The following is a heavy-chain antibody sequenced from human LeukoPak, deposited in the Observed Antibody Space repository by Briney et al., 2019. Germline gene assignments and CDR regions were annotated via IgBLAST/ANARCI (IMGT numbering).Heavy chain of an antibody. D-gene: IGHD2-2*02. V-gene: IGHV1-2*02. CDR2: INPNSGGT. Sequence: ASVKVSCKASGYTFTGYYMHWVRQAPGQGLEWMGWINPNSGGTNYAQKFQGRVTMTRDTSISTAYMELSSLRSEDTAVYYCARGKRRNCSSTSCYRLDPWGQGTLVTVSS. CDR1: GYTFTGYY. J-gene: IGHJ5*02. CDR3: ARGKRRNCSSTSCYRLDP.